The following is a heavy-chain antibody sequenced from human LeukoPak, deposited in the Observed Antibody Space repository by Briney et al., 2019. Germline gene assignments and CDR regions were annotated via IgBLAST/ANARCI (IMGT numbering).Heavy chain of an antibody. J-gene: IGHJ4*02. V-gene: IGHV1-2*06. CDR3: ARVGGYSYGTFDY. D-gene: IGHD5-18*01. CDR2: INPNTGDT. Sequence: ASVKVSCKASGYTITGYYIHWVRQAPGLGLEWMGRINPNTGDTNSARKFQGRVTMTRDTSISTVYMELSRLRSDDTAVYYCARVGGYSYGTFDYWGQGTLVTVSS. CDR1: GYTITGYY.